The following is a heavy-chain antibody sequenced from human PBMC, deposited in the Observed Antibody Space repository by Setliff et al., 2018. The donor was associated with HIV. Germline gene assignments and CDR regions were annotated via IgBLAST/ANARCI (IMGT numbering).Heavy chain of an antibody. CDR3: ATLNFPLNWFDP. J-gene: IGHJ5*02. CDR1: GASISNSPYY. V-gene: IGHV4-39*01. Sequence: PSETLSLTCSVSGASISNSPYYWAWIRQPPGKGLEWIATISYSGSTHYNLALMSRVTISMDTSRNQFSVKLSSVTAADTAIYYCATLNFPLNWFDPWGQGTPVT. CDR2: ISYSGST.